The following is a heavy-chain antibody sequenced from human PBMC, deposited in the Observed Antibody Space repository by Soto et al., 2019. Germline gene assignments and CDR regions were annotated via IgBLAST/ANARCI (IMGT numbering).Heavy chain of an antibody. J-gene: IGHJ4*02. V-gene: IGHV4-30-2*01. CDR1: GGSISRCCSS. CDR3: AAAPRY. Sequence: TSVTLSVTCAVSGGSISRCCSSWSWIRQPPGKGLEWIGYIYHSGSTYYNPSLKSRVTISVDRSKNQFSLKLSSVTAADTAVYYCAAAPRYWGQGTLVTVSS. D-gene: IGHD2-15*01. CDR2: IYHSGST.